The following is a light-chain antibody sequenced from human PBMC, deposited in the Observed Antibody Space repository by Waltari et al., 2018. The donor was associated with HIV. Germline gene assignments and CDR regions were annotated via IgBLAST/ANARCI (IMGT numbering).Light chain of an antibody. CDR2: QDT. V-gene: IGLV3-1*01. CDR1: NLGNKY. CDR3: QAWDSDTCV. Sequence: SYELIQPPSISVSPGQTATITCSGQNLGNKYASWYQQRPGQSPLLVIYQDTKRPSGIPERFSGSNSGSTVTLTISGTQAIDEADYYCQAWDSDTCVFGTGTKVTVL. J-gene: IGLJ1*01.